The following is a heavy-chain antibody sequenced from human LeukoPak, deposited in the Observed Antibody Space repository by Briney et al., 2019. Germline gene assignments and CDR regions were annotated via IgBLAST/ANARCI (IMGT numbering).Heavy chain of an antibody. V-gene: IGHV3-21*01. CDR3: ARDGDSGEGRMFDY. CDR2: ISSGGSYM. Sequence: GGSLRLSCAASGFSFSSYAINGVREAPGKGLEWVSSISSGGSYMLYADSVKGRLTISRDNAKNSLYLQMNSLRAEDTAVYYCARDGDSGEGRMFDYWGQGALVTVSS. J-gene: IGHJ4*02. D-gene: IGHD5-12*01. CDR1: GFSFSSYA.